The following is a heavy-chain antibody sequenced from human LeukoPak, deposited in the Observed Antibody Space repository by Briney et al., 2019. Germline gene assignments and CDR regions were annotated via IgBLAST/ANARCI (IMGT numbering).Heavy chain of an antibody. D-gene: IGHD1-26*01. CDR1: GGSISSGRYN. V-gene: IGHV4-61*02. Sequence: SETLSLTCTVSGGSISSGRYNWSWIRQPAGKGLEWSGRIYTSVSTNYNPSLTSRVTISVDTSKNPIYLKLSSVTAADTAVYYCATQISGGYPLEKAFDIWGQGTMVTVSS. CDR3: ATQISGGYPLEKAFDI. CDR2: IYTSVST. J-gene: IGHJ3*02.